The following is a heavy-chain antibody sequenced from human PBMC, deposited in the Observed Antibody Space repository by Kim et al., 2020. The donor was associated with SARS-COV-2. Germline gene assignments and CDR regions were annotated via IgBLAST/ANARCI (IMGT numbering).Heavy chain of an antibody. D-gene: IGHD3-10*01. V-gene: IGHV1-3*01. J-gene: IGHJ5*02. CDR3: AREGSGSYNWFDP. Sequence: KNSQNFQGRGTITRDTSATTAYMELSSLTSKDTAVYYCAREGSGSYNWFDPWGQGTLVTVSS.